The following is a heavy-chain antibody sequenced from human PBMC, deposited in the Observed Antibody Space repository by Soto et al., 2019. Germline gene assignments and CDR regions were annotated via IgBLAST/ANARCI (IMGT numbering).Heavy chain of an antibody. Sequence: QVQLVDSGGGVVQPGRSLRLSCTTSGFIFNTYAMHWVRQAPGKGLEWVAVMSHDGSSTYYADSVKGRFTISRDNSKNTLYLQMNSLRTEDTAMYYCARPGSGYDILTGHYFYYYHAMDVWGQGTTVTVSS. CDR2: MSHDGSST. V-gene: IGHV3-30-3*01. J-gene: IGHJ6*02. CDR1: GFIFNTYA. D-gene: IGHD3-9*01. CDR3: ARPGSGYDILTGHYFYYYHAMDV.